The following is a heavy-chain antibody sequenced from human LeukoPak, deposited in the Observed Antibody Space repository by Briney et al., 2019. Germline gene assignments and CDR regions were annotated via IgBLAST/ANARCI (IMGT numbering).Heavy chain of an antibody. CDR2: IKQDGSEK. CDR1: GFTFSSYW. D-gene: IGHD3-10*01. J-gene: IGHJ4*02. CDR3: ARDADYGSGSYDY. Sequence: GGSLRLSCAASGFTFSSYWMSWVRQAPGKGPEWVANIKQDGSEKYYVDSVKGRFTISRDNAKNSLYLQMNSLRAEDTAVYYCARDADYGSGSYDYWGQGTLVTVSS. V-gene: IGHV3-7*01.